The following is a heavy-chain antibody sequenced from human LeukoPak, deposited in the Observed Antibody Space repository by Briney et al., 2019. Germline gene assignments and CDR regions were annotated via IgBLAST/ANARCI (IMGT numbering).Heavy chain of an antibody. D-gene: IGHD2-21*02. J-gene: IGHJ4*02. CDR3: ARDLASCAGDCYSDGFDY. V-gene: IGHV3-30*02. CDR1: GFTFNSYG. CDR2: IRYDGSNK. Sequence: GGSLRLSCAASGFTFNSYGMHWVRQAPGKGLEWVAFIRYDGSNKYYADSVKGRFTISRDNSKNTLYLQMNSLRAEDTAVYYCARDLASCAGDCYSDGFDYWGQGALVTVSS.